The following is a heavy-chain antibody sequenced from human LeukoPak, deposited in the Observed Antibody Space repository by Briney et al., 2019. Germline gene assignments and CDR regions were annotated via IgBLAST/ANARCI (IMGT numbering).Heavy chain of an antibody. CDR2: IDPIDSYI. Sequence: SLMSSSKASGYSFTTYSISWVRQMRETPLEWMGRIDPIDSYINYSPAFQGHVSISEDKSISTVYLQWSSLNAWDTVIYYCARHHSNCVCYGMDVWGQGTTDTVFS. J-gene: IGHJ6*02. D-gene: IGHD4-11*01. CDR3: ARHHSNCVCYGMDV. V-gene: IGHV5-10-1*01. CDR1: GYSFTTYS.